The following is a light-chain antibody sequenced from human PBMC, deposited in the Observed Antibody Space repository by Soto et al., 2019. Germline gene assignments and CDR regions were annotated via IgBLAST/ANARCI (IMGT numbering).Light chain of an antibody. CDR1: SSDLGGYNY. CDR2: EVS. J-gene: IGLJ3*02. CDR3: SSYTSSSTWV. Sequence: QSALTQPASVSGSPGQSITISCTGTSSDLGGYNYVSWYQQHPGKAPKLIIYEVSDRPSGVSNRFSGSKSGNTASLIISGLQADDEADYYCSSYTSSSTWVFGGGTKLTVL. V-gene: IGLV2-14*01.